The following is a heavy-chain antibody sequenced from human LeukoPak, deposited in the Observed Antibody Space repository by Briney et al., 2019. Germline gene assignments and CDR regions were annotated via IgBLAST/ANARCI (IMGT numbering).Heavy chain of an antibody. CDR3: VRDVGNYDSRGYYLGWFDP. V-gene: IGHV7-4-1*02. CDR1: GYTFRNYA. J-gene: IGHJ5*02. D-gene: IGHD3-22*01. CDR2: TDRNTGNP. Sequence: ASVKVSCKASGYTFRNYAINWVRQAPGQGLEWMGWTDRNTGNPTYSQGFTGRFVFSLDTSVTTAYLQISSLKAEDTAVYYCVRDVGNYDSRGYYLGWFDPWGQGTLVTVFS.